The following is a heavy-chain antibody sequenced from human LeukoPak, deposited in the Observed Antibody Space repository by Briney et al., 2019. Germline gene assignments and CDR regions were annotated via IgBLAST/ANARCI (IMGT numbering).Heavy chain of an antibody. CDR2: IKPNSDGT. J-gene: IGHJ4*02. CDR3: ARVPPARQYFHY. V-gene: IGHV1-2*02. Sequence: ASVKISCQSSGYTFTGYYMHWVRPAPGHGLEWMGWIKPNSDGTNYAQKFQGRLNITRDTSISTAYMEQSRLRSDDTAVYYCARVPPARQYFHYWGQGTLVSVSS. CDR1: GYTFTGYY. D-gene: IGHD6-6*01.